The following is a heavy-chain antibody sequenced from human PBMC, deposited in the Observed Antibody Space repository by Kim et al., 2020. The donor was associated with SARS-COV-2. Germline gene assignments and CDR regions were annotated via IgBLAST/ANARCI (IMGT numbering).Heavy chain of an antibody. Sequence: SETLSLTCAVSGTYVNSGGFSWSWIRQRPGRGLEWIGYIYYSGTTYSNPSLETRVNISLHASKNQFSLKLTSGTAADTAIYYCAFYHGEGYKYWVRGTL. J-gene: IGHJ2*01. D-gene: IGHD5-12*01. CDR2: IYYSGTT. CDR1: GTYVNSGGFS. CDR3: AFYHGEGYKY. V-gene: IGHV4-31*11.